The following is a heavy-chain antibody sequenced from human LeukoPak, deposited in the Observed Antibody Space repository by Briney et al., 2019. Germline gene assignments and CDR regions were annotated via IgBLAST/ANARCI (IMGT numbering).Heavy chain of an antibody. J-gene: IGHJ4*02. CDR2: ISYDGSNK. Sequence: GGSLRLSCAASGFTFSSYAMHWVRQAPGKGLEWVAVISYDGSNKYYADSVKGRFTISRDSSKNTLYLQMNSLRAEDTAVYYCARRGESASYGDYRLDYWGQGTLVTVSS. CDR1: GFTFSSYA. V-gene: IGHV3-30-3*01. CDR3: ARRGESASYGDYRLDY. D-gene: IGHD4-17*01.